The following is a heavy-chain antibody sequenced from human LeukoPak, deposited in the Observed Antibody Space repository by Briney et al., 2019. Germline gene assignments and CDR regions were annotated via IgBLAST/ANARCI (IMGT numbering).Heavy chain of an antibody. CDR2: IYYSGST. J-gene: IGHJ5*02. CDR1: GGSISSYH. D-gene: IGHD3-9*01. V-gene: IGHV4-59*01. Sequence: SETLSLTCTVSGGSISSYHWSWIRQPPGKGLEWIGYIYYSGSTNYNPSLKSRVTISVDTPKNQFSLKLSSVTAADTAVYYCARIYFDWLLSENWFDPWGQGTLVTVSS. CDR3: ARIYFDWLLSENWFDP.